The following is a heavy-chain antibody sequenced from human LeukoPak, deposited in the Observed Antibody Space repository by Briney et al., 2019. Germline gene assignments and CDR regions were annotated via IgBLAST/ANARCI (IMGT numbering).Heavy chain of an antibody. V-gene: IGHV3-15*01. CDR2: IKSKTDGGTT. Sequence: GGSLRLSCAASGFTFSNTWMSWVRQTPGKGLEWVGRIKSKTDGGTTDYAAPVKGRFTISRDDSKNTLYLQMNSLKTEDTAVYYCTTGITMVRGVIHLIDYWGQGTLVTVSS. CDR3: TTGITMVRGVIHLIDY. CDR1: GFTFSNTW. D-gene: IGHD3-10*01. J-gene: IGHJ4*02.